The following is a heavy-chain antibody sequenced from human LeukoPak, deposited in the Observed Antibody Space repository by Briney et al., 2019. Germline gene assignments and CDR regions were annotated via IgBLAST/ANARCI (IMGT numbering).Heavy chain of an antibody. CDR2: ISAYNGNT. D-gene: IGHD3-3*01. J-gene: IGHJ6*02. Sequence: ASVKVSCTASGYTFTSYYMHWVRQAPGQGLEWMGWISAYNGNTNYAQKLQGRVTMTTDTSTSTAYMELRSLRSDDTAVYYCARGTYYDFWSDTNYYGMDVWGQGTTVTVSS. V-gene: IGHV1-18*04. CDR3: ARGTYYDFWSDTNYYGMDV. CDR1: GYTFTSYY.